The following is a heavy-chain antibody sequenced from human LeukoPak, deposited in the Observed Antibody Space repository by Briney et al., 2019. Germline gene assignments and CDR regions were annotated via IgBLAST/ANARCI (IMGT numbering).Heavy chain of an antibody. V-gene: IGHV4-59*01. Sequence: PSETLSLTCTVSGGSISSYYWSWIRQPPGKGLEWIGYIYYSGSTNYNPSLKSRVTISVDTSKNQFSLKLSSVTAADTAVYYCARVVHYDSSGYYFWDWGQGTLVTVSS. J-gene: IGHJ4*02. CDR2: IYYSGST. CDR3: ARVVHYDSSGYYFWD. CDR1: GGSISSYY. D-gene: IGHD3-22*01.